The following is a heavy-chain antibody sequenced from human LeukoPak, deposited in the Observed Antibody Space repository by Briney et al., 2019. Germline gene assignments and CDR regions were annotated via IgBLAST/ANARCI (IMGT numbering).Heavy chain of an antibody. CDR1: GFTFTSYS. V-gene: IGHV3-33*08. CDR3: ARDAGYYDSSGYYYY. D-gene: IGHD3-22*01. J-gene: IGHJ4*02. Sequence: GGSLRLSCAASGFTFTSYSMNWVRQAPGKGLEWVAVIWYDGSNKYYADSVKGRFTISRDNSKNTLYLQMNSLRAEDTAVYYCARDAGYYDSSGYYYYWGQGTLVTVSS. CDR2: IWYDGSNK.